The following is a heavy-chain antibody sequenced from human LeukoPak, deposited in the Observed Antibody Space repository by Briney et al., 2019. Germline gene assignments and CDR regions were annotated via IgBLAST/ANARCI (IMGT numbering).Heavy chain of an antibody. D-gene: IGHD6-19*01. Sequence: SVKVSCKASGYTFTSYDINWVRQATGQGLEWMGGIIPIFGTADYAQKFQGRVTITADKSTSTAYMELSSLRSEDTAVYYCAREVAAYDAFDIWGQGTMVTVSS. CDR3: AREVAAYDAFDI. V-gene: IGHV1-69*06. CDR2: IIPIFGTA. CDR1: GYTFTSYD. J-gene: IGHJ3*02.